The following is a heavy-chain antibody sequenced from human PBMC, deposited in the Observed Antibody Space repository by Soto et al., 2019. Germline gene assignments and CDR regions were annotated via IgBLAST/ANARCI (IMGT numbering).Heavy chain of an antibody. D-gene: IGHD6-19*01. J-gene: IGHJ4*01. Sequence: HPGGSLRLSCAASGFTFTNFAMSWVRQAPGKGLEWVSGISGGGGITYYADSVKGRFTISRDNSKNTLYLQMNSLRAEDTAIYYSXKDLNIEVTGPLDYWGQGTLVTVSS. CDR1: GFTFTNFA. V-gene: IGHV3-23*01. CDR3: XKDLNIEVTGPLDY. CDR2: ISGGGGIT.